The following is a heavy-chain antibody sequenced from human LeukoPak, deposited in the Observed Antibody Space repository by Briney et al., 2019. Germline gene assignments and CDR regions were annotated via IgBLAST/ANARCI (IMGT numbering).Heavy chain of an antibody. CDR2: IRTKADSYAT. Sequence: GGSLKLSCAASGLTFSGSAVHWVRQASGKGLEWVGRIRTKADSYATAYAASVKGRFTISRDDSKNTAYLQMNSLKTEDTAAYYCTSTVDGYTYFDYWGQGTPVTVSS. CDR3: TSTVDGYTYFDY. CDR1: GLTFSGSA. D-gene: IGHD5-24*01. V-gene: IGHV3-73*01. J-gene: IGHJ4*02.